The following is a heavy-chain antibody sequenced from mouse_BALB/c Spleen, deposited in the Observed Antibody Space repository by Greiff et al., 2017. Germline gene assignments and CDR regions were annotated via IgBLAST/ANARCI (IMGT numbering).Heavy chain of an antibody. CDR3: TRERALYYDYSYWYFDV. CDR1: GYTFTSYW. D-gene: IGHD2-4*01. Sequence: EVQLQQSGTVLARPGASVKMSCKASGYTFTSYWMHWVKQRPGQGLEWIGAIYPGNSDTSYNQKFKGKAKLTAVTSTITAYMELSSLTNEDSAVYYCTRERALYYDYSYWYFDVWGAGTTVTVSS. CDR2: IYPGNSDT. J-gene: IGHJ1*01. V-gene: IGHV1-5*01.